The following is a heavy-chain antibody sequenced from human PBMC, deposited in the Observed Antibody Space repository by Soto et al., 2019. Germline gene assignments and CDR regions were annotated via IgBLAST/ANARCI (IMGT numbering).Heavy chain of an antibody. Sequence: EVQLVESGGGLVQPGESLRLSCAASGFTFSSYWMHWVRQVPGKGLVWVSRINSDETRTNYADSVKGRLTISRDNAKNTRDLQMNSLRAEDRGVYYCAGGVPGYYYRAVWGKGTTVTVPS. V-gene: IGHV3-74*01. D-gene: IGHD3-10*01. J-gene: IGHJ6*03. CDR3: AGGVPGYYYRAV. CDR1: GFTFSSYW. CDR2: INSDETRT.